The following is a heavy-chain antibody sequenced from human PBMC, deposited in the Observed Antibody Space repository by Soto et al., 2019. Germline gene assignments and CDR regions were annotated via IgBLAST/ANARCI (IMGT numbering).Heavy chain of an antibody. CDR1: GFTFSSYS. CDR3: ARDKGSYDILTGYPSGGFDI. D-gene: IGHD3-9*01. CDR2: ISSSSSTI. J-gene: IGHJ3*02. Sequence: EVQLVESGGGLVQPGGSLTLSCAASGFTFSSYSMNWVRQAPGKGLEWVSYISSSSSTIYYADSVKGRFTISRDNAKNSLYLQMNSLRDEDTAVYYCARDKGSYDILTGYPSGGFDIWGQGTMVTVSS. V-gene: IGHV3-48*02.